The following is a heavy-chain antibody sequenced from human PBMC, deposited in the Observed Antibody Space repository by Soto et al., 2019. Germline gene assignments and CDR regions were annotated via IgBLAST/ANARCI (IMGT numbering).Heavy chain of an antibody. CDR2: ISSTSAYI. CDR3: TRDASRDSSARGWFDP. J-gene: IGHJ5*02. D-gene: IGHD6-13*01. V-gene: IGHV3-21*01. Sequence: EVHLVESGGGLVKPGGSLRLSCAASGFTFRSFTMNWVRQAPGRGLEWVSTISSTSAYIYYTDALRGRFTISRDNAKNSLHLQMNSLRAEDTAVYYCTRDASRDSSARGWFDPWGPGTLVTVSS. CDR1: GFTFRSFT.